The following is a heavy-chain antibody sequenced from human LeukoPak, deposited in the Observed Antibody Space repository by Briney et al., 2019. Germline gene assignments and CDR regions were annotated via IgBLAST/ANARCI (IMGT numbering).Heavy chain of an antibody. Sequence: SETLSLTCSESGGSISSNNWSWIRQPPGSGLNKIGDIYYSGSTNYNPSLKSRVTISVDTSKNQFSLKLTSATAADTAVYYCASGAYYYDSSGYPTEHIDYWGQGTLVTVSS. CDR2: IYYSGST. J-gene: IGHJ4*02. CDR3: ASGAYYYDSSGYPTEHIDY. D-gene: IGHD3-22*01. V-gene: IGHV4-59*01. CDR1: GGSISSNN.